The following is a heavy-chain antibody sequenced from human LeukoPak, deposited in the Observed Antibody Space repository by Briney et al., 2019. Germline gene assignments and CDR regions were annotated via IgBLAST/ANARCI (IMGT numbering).Heavy chain of an antibody. CDR1: GYTFTGYY. J-gene: IGHJ5*02. V-gene: IGHV1-2*02. Sequence: ASVKVSCKASGYTFTGYYMHWVRQAPGQGLEWMGWINPNSGGTNYAQKFQDRVTMTRDTSITTAYMDMSRLRSDDTAVYYCARDHLLFRQPPNWFDPWGQGTLVTVSS. D-gene: IGHD1-14*01. CDR3: ARDHLLFRQPPNWFDP. CDR2: INPNSGGT.